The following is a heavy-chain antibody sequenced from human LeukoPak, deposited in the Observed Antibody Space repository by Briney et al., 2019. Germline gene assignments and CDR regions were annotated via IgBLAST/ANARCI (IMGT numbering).Heavy chain of an antibody. CDR1: GDSMSSYY. CDR3: ARRKGVPAALRDYYMDV. CDR2: IYYSVST. V-gene: IGHV4-59*08. D-gene: IGHD2-2*01. J-gene: IGHJ6*03. Sequence: SETLSLSCTVSGDSMSSYYWSWIRQPPGKGLEWIGYIYYSVSTNYNPSLKSRVTISVDTSKNQFSLKLSSVTAADTAVYYCARRKGVPAALRDYYMDVWGKGTTVTVSS.